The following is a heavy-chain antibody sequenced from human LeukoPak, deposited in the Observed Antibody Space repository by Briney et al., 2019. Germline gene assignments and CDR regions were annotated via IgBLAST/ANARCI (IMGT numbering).Heavy chain of an antibody. CDR2: IKQDGSEK. Sequence: GGSLRLSCAASGFTFSSYWMSWVRQAPGKGLEWVANIKQDGSEKYYVDSVKGRFTISRDNSKNTLYLQMNSLRVEDTAVYYCAKDRAFAPEIDYWGQGTLVTVSS. V-gene: IGHV3-7*01. J-gene: IGHJ4*02. CDR1: GFTFSSYW. CDR3: AKDRAFAPEIDY.